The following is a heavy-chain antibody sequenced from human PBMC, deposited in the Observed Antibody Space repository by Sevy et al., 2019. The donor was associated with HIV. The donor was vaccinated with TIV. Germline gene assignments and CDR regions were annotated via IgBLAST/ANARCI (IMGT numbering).Heavy chain of an antibody. D-gene: IGHD6-19*01. J-gene: IGHJ4*02. V-gene: IGHV3-30-3*01. CDR2: ISYDGSNK. CDR1: GFTFSSYA. CDR3: ARDVGVSSGWLFDY. Sequence: GGSLRLSCAASGFTFSSYAMHWVRQAPGKGLEWVAVISYDGSNKYYADSVKGRFTISRDNSKNTLYLQMNSLRAEDTAVYYCARDVGVSSGWLFDYWGQGTLVTVSS.